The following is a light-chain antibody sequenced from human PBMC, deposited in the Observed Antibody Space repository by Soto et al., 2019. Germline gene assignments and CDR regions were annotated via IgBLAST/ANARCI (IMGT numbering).Light chain of an antibody. Sequence: PLKHPASLSGLPAQSITISSTATSSDVGAYNYVPWYQQHPGKAPKLMIYEVNYRPSGVSNRFSGSKSGITASLTISGLQAEEEADYYCSSYASTTNAVFGSGTKVTXL. V-gene: IGLV2-14*01. CDR2: EVN. J-gene: IGLJ1*01. CDR1: SSDVGAYNY. CDR3: SSYASTTNAV.